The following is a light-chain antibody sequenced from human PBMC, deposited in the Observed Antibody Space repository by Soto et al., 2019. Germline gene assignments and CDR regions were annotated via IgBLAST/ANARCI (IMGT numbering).Light chain of an antibody. J-gene: IGLJ1*01. CDR1: RSDVGRYNL. V-gene: IGLV2-23*02. CDR2: DVT. CDR3: CSFALNSTYV. Sequence: HSALTQPASVSGFPGQSVTISCRGTRSDVGRYNLVSWYQQHPDKVPKLIIYDVTKRPSGISDRFSGSKSGNTASLTISGLQTEDEADYYCCSFALNSTYVFGSGTKVTVL.